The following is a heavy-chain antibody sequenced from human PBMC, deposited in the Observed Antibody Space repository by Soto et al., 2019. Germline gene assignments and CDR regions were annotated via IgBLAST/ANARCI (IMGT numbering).Heavy chain of an antibody. Sequence: QVQLVESGGGVVQPGRSLRLSCAASGFTFSSYGMHWVRQAPVKGLEWVAVIWYDGSNKYDADSVKGRCDISRDTSKNTLYLQMNRMRAEDTAVYYCARDGGRGATNAFDLWGQGTMVTVAT. D-gene: IGHD1-26*01. J-gene: IGHJ3*01. CDR2: IWYDGSNK. V-gene: IGHV3-33*01. CDR3: ARDGGRGATNAFDL. CDR1: GFTFSSYG.